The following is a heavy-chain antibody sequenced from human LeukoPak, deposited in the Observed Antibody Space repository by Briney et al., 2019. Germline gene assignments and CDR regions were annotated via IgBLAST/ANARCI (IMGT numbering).Heavy chain of an antibody. J-gene: IGHJ4*02. CDR2: IKPNSGGT. V-gene: IGHV1-2*02. CDR3: ARARLVNSPFDY. Sequence: GASVKVSYKASRYTFTGYFMHSVRQAPGQGLEWIGWIKPNSGGTNYAQKFQGRVTMNRDTSISTAYMELSRLRSDDTAVYYCARARLVNSPFDYWGQGTLVTVSS. D-gene: IGHD1-1*01. CDR1: RYTFTGYF.